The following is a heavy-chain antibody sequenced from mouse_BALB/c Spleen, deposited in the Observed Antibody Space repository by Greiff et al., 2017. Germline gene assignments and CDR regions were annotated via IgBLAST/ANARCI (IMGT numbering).Heavy chain of an antibody. D-gene: IGHD2-10*02. CDR3: ARVPWYGNYLYFDY. CDR2: IRNKANGYTT. J-gene: IGHJ2*01. V-gene: IGHV7-3*02. CDR1: GFTFTDYY. Sequence: EVQVVESGGGLVQPGGSLRLSCATSGFTFTDYYMSWVRQPPGKALEWLGFIRNKANGYTTEYSASVKGRFTISRDNSQSILYLQMNTLRAEDSATYYCARVPWYGNYLYFDYWGQGTTLTVSS.